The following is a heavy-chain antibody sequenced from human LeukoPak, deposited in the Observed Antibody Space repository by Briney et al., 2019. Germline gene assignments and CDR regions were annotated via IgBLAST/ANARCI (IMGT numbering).Heavy chain of an antibody. V-gene: IGHV4-39*01. CDR2: IYYSGST. D-gene: IGHD1-26*01. J-gene: IGHJ3*02. Sequence: SETLSLTCTVSGGSISSSSYYWGWIRQPPGKGLEWIGTIYYSGSTYYNPSLKSRVTISVDTSKNQFSLKLGSVTAADTAVYYCARPRVATGADAFDIWGQGTMVTVSS. CDR3: ARPRVATGADAFDI. CDR1: GGSISSSSYY.